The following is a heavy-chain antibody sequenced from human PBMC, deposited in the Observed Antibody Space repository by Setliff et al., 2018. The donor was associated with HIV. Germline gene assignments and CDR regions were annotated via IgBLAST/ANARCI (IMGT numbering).Heavy chain of an antibody. CDR1: GYYIRSGYY. CDR2: IHHSGST. Sequence: SETLSLTCAVSGYYIRSGYYWGWIRQPPGKGLEWIGTIHHSGSTYYSPSLKSRLSMSVDTSKNQFSLKVTSVTAADTAVYYCARDYGQEDSAMDFDHWGQGTLVTVSS. V-gene: IGHV4-38-2*02. J-gene: IGHJ4*02. D-gene: IGHD2-15*01. CDR3: ARDYGQEDSAMDFDH.